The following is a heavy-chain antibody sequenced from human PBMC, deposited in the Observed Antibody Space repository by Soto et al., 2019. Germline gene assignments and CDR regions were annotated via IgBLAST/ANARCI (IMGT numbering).Heavy chain of an antibody. CDR3: GRHPPTRAHSGYLDP. V-gene: IGHV5-51*01. CDR2: IYAANSET. CDR1: GYSFSTYW. J-gene: IGHJ5*02. D-gene: IGHD6-13*01. Sequence: GDSLKISCEASGYSFSTYWIGWVLQIPGKGLEWVGLIYAANSETRYSPSFQGQVTLSVDKSINTAYLQWSSLKASDTAIYYCGRHPPTRAHSGYLDPSGQGTLDSVSS.